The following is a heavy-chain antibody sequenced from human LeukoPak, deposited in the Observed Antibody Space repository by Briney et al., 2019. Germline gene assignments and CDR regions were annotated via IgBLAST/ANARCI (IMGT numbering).Heavy chain of an antibody. J-gene: IGHJ4*02. CDR3: ARDTVDIVATLSQFDY. CDR1: GYTFTSYG. V-gene: IGHV1-18*04. Sequence: ASVKVSCKASGYTFTSYGISWVRQAPGQGLEWMGWISAYNGNTNYAQKLQGRVTMTTDTSTSTAYMELRSLRSDDTAVYYCARDTVDIVATLSQFDYWGQGTLVTVSS. CDR2: ISAYNGNT. D-gene: IGHD5-12*01.